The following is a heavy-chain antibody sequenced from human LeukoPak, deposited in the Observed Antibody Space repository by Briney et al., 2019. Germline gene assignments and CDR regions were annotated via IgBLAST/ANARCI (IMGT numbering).Heavy chain of an antibody. CDR1: GFTFSRYG. D-gene: IGHD6-19*01. V-gene: IGHV3-30*18. J-gene: IGHJ4*02. CDR3: AKAHSSGWYSVDY. Sequence: GRSLRLSCAASGFTFSRYGMYWVRQAPGKGLECVAVISSDGSNKYYGDSVKGRFTISRDNSKNTLYLQMNSLRVKDTAVYFCAKAHSSGWYSVDYWGQGTLVTVSS. CDR2: ISSDGSNK.